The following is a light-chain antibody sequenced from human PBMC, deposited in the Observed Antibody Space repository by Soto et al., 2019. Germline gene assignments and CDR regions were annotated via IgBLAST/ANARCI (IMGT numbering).Light chain of an antibody. V-gene: IGLV2-14*01. Sequence: QSALTQSASVSGSPGQSITISCTGTRSDVGGYNYVSWYQQHPGKAPKLMIYEVSNRPSGVSNRFSGSKSGNTASLTISGLQAEDEDDYYCSSYTSSSTRVFGTGTKVTVL. CDR2: EVS. CDR3: SSYTSSSTRV. J-gene: IGLJ1*01. CDR1: RSDVGGYNY.